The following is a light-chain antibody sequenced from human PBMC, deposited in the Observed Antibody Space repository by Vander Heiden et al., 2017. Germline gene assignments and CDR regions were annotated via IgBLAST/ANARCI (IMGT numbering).Light chain of an antibody. CDR3: RQSYSTPRT. CDR2: AAS. J-gene: IGKJ2*02. Sequence: DIQMTKFPSSLPASVGDRVTITCRASQSISSYLNWYQQKPGKAPKLLIYAASSLQSGVPSRFSGSGSGTDLTLTISRLQPEDFATYYCRQSYSTPRTFGQGTKLEIK. V-gene: IGKV1-39*01. CDR1: QSISSY.